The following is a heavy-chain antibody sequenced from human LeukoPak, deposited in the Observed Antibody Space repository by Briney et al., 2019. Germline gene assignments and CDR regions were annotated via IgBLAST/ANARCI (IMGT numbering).Heavy chain of an antibody. CDR2: ISNTGGPT. Sequence: PGGSLRLSCAASGFTFNNYAMSWVRQAPGKGLEWVSAISNTGGPTYYADSVKGRFTISRDNSKNTLYLQMNSLRAEDTAVYYCAKVMVRGAGDAFDIWGQGTMVTVSS. CDR3: AKVMVRGAGDAFDI. CDR1: GFTFNNYA. J-gene: IGHJ3*02. D-gene: IGHD3-10*01. V-gene: IGHV3-23*01.